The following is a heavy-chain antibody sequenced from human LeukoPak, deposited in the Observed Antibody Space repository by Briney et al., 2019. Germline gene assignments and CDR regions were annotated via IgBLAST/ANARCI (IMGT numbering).Heavy chain of an antibody. CDR3: ARAGSWYRTPTTFDY. D-gene: IGHD6-13*01. V-gene: IGHV4-61*09. CDR2: IHTSGST. Sequence: KPSETLSLTCTVSGGSISRGSYCWSWIRQPAGKGLEWIGHIHTSGSTNYNPSLKSRVTISVVTSQNQISLKLRSMTAADTAVYYCARAGSWYRTPTTFDYWGQGTQVTVSS. J-gene: IGHJ4*02. CDR1: GGSISRGSYC.